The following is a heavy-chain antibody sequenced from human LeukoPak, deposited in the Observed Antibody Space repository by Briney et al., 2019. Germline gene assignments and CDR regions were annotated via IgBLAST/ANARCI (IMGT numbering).Heavy chain of an antibody. CDR3: ASYYGDYYVSFDY. CDR2: IKGETDGGTI. V-gene: IGHV3-15*01. J-gene: IGHJ4*02. D-gene: IGHD4-17*01. Sequence: GGSLRLSCAASGFTLNNAWMSWVRQAPGKGLEWLGRIKGETDGGTIDYAAPVKGRFTISRDDSRNTLYLQMDSLKIEDTAVYYCASYYGDYYVSFDYWGQGTLVTVSS. CDR1: GFTLNNAW.